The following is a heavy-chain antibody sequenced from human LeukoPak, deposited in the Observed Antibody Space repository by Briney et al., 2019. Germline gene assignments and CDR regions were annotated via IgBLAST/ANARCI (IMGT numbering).Heavy chain of an antibody. J-gene: IGHJ3*02. Sequence: EPSETLSLTCTVSGGSIRSYYWSWIRQPPGKGLEWIGYIYYSGSTNYNPSLKSRVTISVDTSRNQFSLKLSSVTAADTAVYYCASQYSGSYLGAFDIWGQGTMVTVSS. D-gene: IGHD1-26*01. V-gene: IGHV4-59*08. CDR2: IYYSGST. CDR1: GGSIRSYY. CDR3: ASQYSGSYLGAFDI.